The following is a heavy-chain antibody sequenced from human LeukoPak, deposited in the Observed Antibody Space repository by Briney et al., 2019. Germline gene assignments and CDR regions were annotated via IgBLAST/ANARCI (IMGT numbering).Heavy chain of an antibody. J-gene: IGHJ3*02. Sequence: GGSLRLSCVASRFSFSSYEMNWVRQAPGKGLEWLSYISSSGSTIFYTDSVKGRFTISRDNAKNSLYLQMNRLRAEDTAVYYCARGRAGYSSSWGIWGQGTMVTVSS. CDR2: ISSSGSTI. CDR3: ARGRAGYSSSWGI. CDR1: RFSFSSYE. V-gene: IGHV3-48*03. D-gene: IGHD6-13*01.